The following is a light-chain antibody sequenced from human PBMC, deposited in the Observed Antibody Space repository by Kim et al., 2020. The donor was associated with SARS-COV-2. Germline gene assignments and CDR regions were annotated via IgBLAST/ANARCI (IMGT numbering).Light chain of an antibody. Sequence: NVVNWYQQLPGTAPKLLIYNNNQRPSGVPDRFSGSKSGTSVSLAISGLQSEDEAEYYCSTWDGSLNGWVFGGGTQLTVL. V-gene: IGLV1-44*01. CDR1: NV. CDR3: STWDGSLNGWV. J-gene: IGLJ2*01. CDR2: NNN.